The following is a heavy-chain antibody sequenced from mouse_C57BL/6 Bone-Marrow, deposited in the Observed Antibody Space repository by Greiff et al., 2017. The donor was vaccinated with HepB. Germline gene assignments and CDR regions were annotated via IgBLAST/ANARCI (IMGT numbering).Heavy chain of an antibody. D-gene: IGHD4-1*01. V-gene: IGHV1-82*01. CDR3: ARSGLTGTFAY. CDR1: GYAFSSSW. J-gene: IGHJ3*01. Sequence: QVQLKASGPELVKPGASVKISCKASGYAFSSSWMNWVKQRPGKGLEWIGRIYPGDGDTNYNGKFKGKATLTADKSSSTAYMQLSSLTSEDSAVYFCARSGLTGTFAYWGQGTLVTVSA. CDR2: IYPGDGDT.